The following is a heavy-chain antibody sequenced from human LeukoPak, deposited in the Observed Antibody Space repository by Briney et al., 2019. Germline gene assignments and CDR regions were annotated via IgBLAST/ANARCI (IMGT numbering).Heavy chain of an antibody. CDR3: ARADYVWGSYRYQNWFDP. CDR2: IYYSGST. Sequence: GSLRLSCAASGFTFSSYAMSWVRQAPGKGLEWIGSIYYSGSTYYNPSLKSRVTISVDTSKNQFSLKLSSVTAADTAVYYCARADYVWGSYRYQNWFDPWGQGTLATVSS. V-gene: IGHV4-39*07. D-gene: IGHD3-16*02. J-gene: IGHJ5*02. CDR1: GFTFSSYA.